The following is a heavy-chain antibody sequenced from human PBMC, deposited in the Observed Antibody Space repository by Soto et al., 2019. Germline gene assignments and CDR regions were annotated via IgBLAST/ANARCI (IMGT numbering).Heavy chain of an antibody. CDR1: GGSIISSNFY. Sequence: SETLSLTCTVSGGSIISSNFYWGWIRQPPGKRLEWIGSVEYGGSTYDNPSLKSRVTLSADTSKNQFSLKLTSVTAADTAIYYCARHVRGAVTMNWFDPWGHGTLVTVPS. CDR3: ARHVRGAVTMNWFDP. D-gene: IGHD3-10*02. J-gene: IGHJ5*02. V-gene: IGHV4-39*01. CDR2: VEYGGST.